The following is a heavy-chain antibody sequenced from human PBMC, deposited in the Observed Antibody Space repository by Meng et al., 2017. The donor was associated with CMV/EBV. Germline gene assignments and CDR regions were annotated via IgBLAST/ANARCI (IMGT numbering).Heavy chain of an antibody. V-gene: IGHV3-23*03. J-gene: IGHJ6*02. CDR2: IYSGGSST. CDR1: GFTFSSYA. CDR3: AKETVDVDSGMDV. D-gene: IGHD5-12*01. Sequence: GGSLRLSCAASGFTFSSYAMSWVRQAPGKGLEWVSVIYSGGSSTYYADSVKGRFTISRDNSKNTLYLQMNSLRAEDTAVYYCAKETVDVDSGMDVWGQGATVTVSS.